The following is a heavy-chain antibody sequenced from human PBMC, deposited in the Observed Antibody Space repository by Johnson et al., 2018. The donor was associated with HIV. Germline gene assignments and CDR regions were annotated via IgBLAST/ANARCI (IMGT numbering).Heavy chain of an antibody. CDR1: GFTFSNYA. Sequence: VQLVESGGGLVQPGGSVRLSCAASGFTFSNYAMHWVRQAPGKGLEYVSAISTNGFLTYYANSVKGRFTISRDNSKNTLFLQMGSLRPEVMAVYYCARDAKCSTWIPAGTDAFDVWGQGTMVTVSS. J-gene: IGHJ3*01. D-gene: IGHD6-19*01. CDR2: ISTNGFLT. CDR3: ARDAKCSTWIPAGTDAFDV. V-gene: IGHV3-64*01.